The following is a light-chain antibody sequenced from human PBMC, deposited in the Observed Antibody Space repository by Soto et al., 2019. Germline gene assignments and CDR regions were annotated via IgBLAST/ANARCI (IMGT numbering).Light chain of an antibody. J-gene: IGLJ2*01. CDR1: SSDVGGYNY. V-gene: IGLV2-8*01. CDR2: EVS. Sequence: QSALTQPPSASGSPGQSVTISCTGTSSDVGGYNYVSWYQQHPGKAPKLMIYEVSKRPSGVPDRFSGYNSGNTASLTVSGLEAEDEAEYYCSSYAGSNNLVFGGGTKLTVL. CDR3: SSYAGSNNLV.